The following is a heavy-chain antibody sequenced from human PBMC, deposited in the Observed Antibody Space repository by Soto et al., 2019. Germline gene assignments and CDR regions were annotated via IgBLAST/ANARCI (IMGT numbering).Heavy chain of an antibody. Sequence: ETLSLTCTVSGGSISSYYWSWIRQPPGKGLEWIGYIYYSGSTNYNPSLKSRVTISVDTSKNQFSLKLSSVTAADTAVYYCARDRARVRYGRGESIFDYWGQGTLVTVSS. D-gene: IGHD4-17*01. V-gene: IGHV4-59*01. J-gene: IGHJ4*02. CDR3: ARDRARVRYGRGESIFDY. CDR2: IYYSGST. CDR1: GGSISSYY.